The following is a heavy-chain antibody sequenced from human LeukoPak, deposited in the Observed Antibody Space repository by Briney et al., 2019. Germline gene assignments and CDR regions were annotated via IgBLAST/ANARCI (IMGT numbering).Heavy chain of an antibody. D-gene: IGHD1-26*01. J-gene: IGHJ3*02. CDR2: IYYSGST. CDR3: ARSEVGALDAFDI. CDR1: GYSISSSNW. V-gene: IGHV4-28*01. Sequence: PSDTLSLTCAVSGYSISSSNWWGWIRQPPGKGLEWIGYIYYSGSTYYNPSLKSRVTMSVDTSKNQFSLKLSSVTAVDTAVYYCARSEVGALDAFDIWGQGTMVTVSS.